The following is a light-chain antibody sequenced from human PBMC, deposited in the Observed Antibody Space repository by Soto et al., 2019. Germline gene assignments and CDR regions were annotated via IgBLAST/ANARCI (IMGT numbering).Light chain of an antibody. J-gene: IGKJ4*01. CDR3: QQANSFPLT. CDR2: TAS. Sequence: DIQMTQSPSSVSASVGDRVTISCRASQGISSLLAWYQQKPGKAPNLLIHTASSLQSGVPSRFSGSVSGTDFTLTISSLQPEDFATYYCQQANSFPLTFGGGTKVEIK. CDR1: QGISSL. V-gene: IGKV1-12*01.